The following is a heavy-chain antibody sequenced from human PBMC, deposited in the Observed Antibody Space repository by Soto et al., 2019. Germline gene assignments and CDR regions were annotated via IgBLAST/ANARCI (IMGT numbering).Heavy chain of an antibody. CDR1: GYTFTSYG. J-gene: IGHJ6*02. V-gene: IGHV1-18*04. D-gene: IGHD4-4*01. Sequence: QVQLVQSGAEVKKPGASVKVSCKASGYTFTSYGISWVRQAPGQGLEWMGWISAYNGNTNYAQKLQGRDTMTTDTSTSTAYMELRRLRSDDTAVYYCARDGSLPSNPYYYYGMDVWGQGTTVTVSS. CDR2: ISAYNGNT. CDR3: ARDGSLPSNPYYYYGMDV.